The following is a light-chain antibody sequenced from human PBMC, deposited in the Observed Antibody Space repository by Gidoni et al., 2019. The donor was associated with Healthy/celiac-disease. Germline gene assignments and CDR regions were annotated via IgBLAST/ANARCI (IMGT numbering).Light chain of an antibody. V-gene: IGKV1-39*01. CDR2: AAS. J-gene: IGKJ3*01. Sequence: DIQMTQSPSSLSASVGDRVTITCRASQSISSYLNWYQQKPWKAPKLLIYAASSLQSGVPSRFSGSGSGTDFTLTISSLQPEDFATYYCQQSYSTPGTFGPXTKVDIK. CDR1: QSISSY. CDR3: QQSYSTPGT.